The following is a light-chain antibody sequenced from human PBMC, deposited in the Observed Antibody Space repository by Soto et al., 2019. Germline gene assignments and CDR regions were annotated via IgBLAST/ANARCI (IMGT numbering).Light chain of an antibody. CDR1: SSDVGGYNY. CDR2: EVT. CDR3: SSCTSRLTFNYI. Sequence: QSVLTQPASVSGSPGQSITISCTGTSSDVGGYNYVSWYQQHPGKAPKIIIYEVTNRPSGVSNRFSGSKSGNTASLTISGLQAEDDADYYFSSCTSRLTFNYIFGTGPKVTXL. V-gene: IGLV2-14*01. J-gene: IGLJ1*01.